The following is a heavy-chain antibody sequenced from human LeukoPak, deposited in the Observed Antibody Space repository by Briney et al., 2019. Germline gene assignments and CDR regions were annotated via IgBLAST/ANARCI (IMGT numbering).Heavy chain of an antibody. CDR3: ASLQAGYYDSSGYYLEFDY. CDR1: GYTFTGYY. Sequence: EASVKVSCKASGYTFTGYYMHWVRQAPGQGLEWVGWINPNSGGTNYAQKFQGRVTMTRDTSISTAYMELSRLRSDDTAVYYCASLQAGYYDSSGYYLEFDYWGQGTLVTVSS. CDR2: INPNSGGT. J-gene: IGHJ4*02. D-gene: IGHD3-22*01. V-gene: IGHV1-2*02.